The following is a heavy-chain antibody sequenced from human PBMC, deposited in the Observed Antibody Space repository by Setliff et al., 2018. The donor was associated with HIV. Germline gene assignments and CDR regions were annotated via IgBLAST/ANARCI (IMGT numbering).Heavy chain of an antibody. Sequence: GGSLRLSCAASGFTLGSDWMSWVRQAPGKGLEWVASIKEDGTERYYVGSVRGRFTISRDNAKNSLYLQMNSLRAEDTAIYYCAARGSYFGSWGQGTLVTVSS. CDR1: GFTLGSDW. V-gene: IGHV3-7*03. D-gene: IGHD3-16*01. CDR3: AARGSYFGS. J-gene: IGHJ4*02. CDR2: IKEDGTER.